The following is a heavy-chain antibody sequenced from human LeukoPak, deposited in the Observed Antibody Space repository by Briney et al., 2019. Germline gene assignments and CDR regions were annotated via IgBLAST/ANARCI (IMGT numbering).Heavy chain of an antibody. Sequence: PGGSLRLSCAASGFTFSGYEMNWVRQAPGKGLEWVSYISSSGSTIYYADSMKGRFTISRDNAKNSLYLQMNSLRAEDTAVYYSARDGGIDSPFDYWGQGTLVTVSS. J-gene: IGHJ4*02. D-gene: IGHD3-9*01. V-gene: IGHV3-48*03. CDR3: ARDGGIDSPFDY. CDR1: GFTFSGYE. CDR2: ISSSGSTI.